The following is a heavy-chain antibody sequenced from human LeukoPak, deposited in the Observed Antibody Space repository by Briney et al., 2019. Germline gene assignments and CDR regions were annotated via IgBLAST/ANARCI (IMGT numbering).Heavy chain of an antibody. D-gene: IGHD1-1*01. CDR1: GGTFSSYA. V-gene: IGHV1-69*06. Sequence: SVKVSCKASGGTFSSYAISWVRQAPGQGLEWMGGIIPIFGTANYAQKFQGRVTITADKSTSTAYMELSSLRSEDTAVYYCAGSFPERRYYYYYMDVWGKGTTVTISS. CDR2: IIPIFGTA. J-gene: IGHJ6*03. CDR3: AGSFPERRYYYYYMDV.